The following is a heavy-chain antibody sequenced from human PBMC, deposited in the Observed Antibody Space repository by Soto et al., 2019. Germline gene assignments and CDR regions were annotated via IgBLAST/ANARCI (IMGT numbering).Heavy chain of an antibody. CDR3: ASASHHDQNRNYYYYYCMDV. D-gene: IGHD1-7*01. CDR1: GYTFTSYD. CDR2: MNPNSGNT. J-gene: IGHJ6*02. Sequence: ASVKVSCKASGYTFTSYDINWVRQATGQGLEWMGWMNPNSGNTGYAQKFQGRVTMTRNTSISTAYMELSSLRSEDTAVYYCASASHHDQNRNYYYYYCMDVWGQGTTVTVSS. V-gene: IGHV1-8*01.